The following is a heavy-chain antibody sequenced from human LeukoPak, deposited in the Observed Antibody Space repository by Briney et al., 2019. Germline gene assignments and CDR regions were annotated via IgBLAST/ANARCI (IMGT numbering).Heavy chain of an antibody. CDR1: GFTFSSYA. J-gene: IGHJ4*02. CDR2: ISGSGGST. Sequence: GGSLRLSCAASGFTFSSYAMSWVRQAPGKGLEWVSAISGSGGSTYYADSVKGRFTISRDNSKNTLYLQTNSLRAEDTAVYYCAPPPDGYGYDFDYWGQGTLVTVSS. D-gene: IGHD5-18*01. V-gene: IGHV3-23*01. CDR3: APPPDGYGYDFDY.